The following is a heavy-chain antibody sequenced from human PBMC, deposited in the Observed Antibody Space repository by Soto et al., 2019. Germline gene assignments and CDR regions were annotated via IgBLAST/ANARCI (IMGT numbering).Heavy chain of an antibody. V-gene: IGHV4-30-4*01. CDR2: IYYSGST. CDR3: ARAERMGGRYYYYGMDV. CDR1: GGSISSGDYY. J-gene: IGHJ6*02. D-gene: IGHD2-15*01. Sequence: SETLSLTCTVSGGSISSGDYYWSWIRQPPGKGLEWIGYIYYSGSTYYNPSLKSRVTISVDTSKNQFSLKLSSVTAADTAVYYCARAERMGGRYYYYGMDVWGQGTTVTVSS.